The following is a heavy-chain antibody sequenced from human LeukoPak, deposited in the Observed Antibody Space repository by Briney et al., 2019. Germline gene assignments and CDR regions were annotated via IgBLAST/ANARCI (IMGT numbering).Heavy chain of an antibody. CDR3: AKKLGSSPGDFFDY. J-gene: IGHJ4*02. Sequence: PGGSLRLSCAASGFIISRYAMSWVRQAPGKVLEWVSDINDNGGGTFYADSVKGRFTVSRDNSKNTLYMQMNSLRGGDTAVYYCAKKLGSSPGDFFDYWGQGTLVTVSS. D-gene: IGHD6-6*01. CDR2: INDNGGGT. V-gene: IGHV3-23*01. CDR1: GFIISRYA.